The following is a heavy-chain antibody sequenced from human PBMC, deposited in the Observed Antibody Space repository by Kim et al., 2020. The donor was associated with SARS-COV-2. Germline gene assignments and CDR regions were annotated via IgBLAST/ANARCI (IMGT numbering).Heavy chain of an antibody. D-gene: IGHD6-13*01. J-gene: IGHJ6*02. CDR2: ISGSGGST. Sequence: GGSLRLSCAASGFTFSSYAMSWVRQAPGKGLEWVSAISGSGGSTYYADSVKGRFTISRDNSKNTLYLQMNSLRAEDTAVYYCAKAYSSSWYDSPGDYYYGMDVWGQGTTVTVSS. CDR1: GFTFSSYA. CDR3: AKAYSSSWYDSPGDYYYGMDV. V-gene: IGHV3-23*01.